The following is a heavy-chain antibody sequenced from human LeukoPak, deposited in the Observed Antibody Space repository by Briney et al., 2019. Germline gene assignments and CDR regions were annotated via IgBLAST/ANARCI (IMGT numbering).Heavy chain of an antibody. CDR2: ISSSSSTI. V-gene: IGHV3-48*01. J-gene: IGHJ4*02. CDR3: ARDEAY. CDR1: GFTFSSYS. Sequence: HSGGSLRLSCAASGFTFSSYSMNGVRRAPGKGGVWVSYISSSSSTIYYADSVKGRFTISRDNAKNSLYLQMNSLRAEDTAVYYCARDEAYWGQGTLVTVSS.